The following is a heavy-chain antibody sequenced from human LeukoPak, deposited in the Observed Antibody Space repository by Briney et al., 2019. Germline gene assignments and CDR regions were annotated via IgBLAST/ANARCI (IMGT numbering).Heavy chain of an antibody. J-gene: IGHJ6*03. CDR3: TRELGYNSGWSDSFYYYYLDV. CDR2: IKEDGNEK. CDR1: GFTFSRYW. Sequence: PEGSLRLSCADSGFTFSRYWISWVRQAPGKGLEWVANIKEDGNEKYYVDSVKGRFTISRDNAKNSLYLQMNSLRAEDTAVYYCTRELGYNSGWSDSFYYYYLDVWGKGTTVTVSS. D-gene: IGHD6-19*01. V-gene: IGHV3-7*01.